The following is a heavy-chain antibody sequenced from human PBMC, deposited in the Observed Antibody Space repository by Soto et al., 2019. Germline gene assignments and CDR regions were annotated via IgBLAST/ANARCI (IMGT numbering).Heavy chain of an antibody. D-gene: IGHD3-16*01. J-gene: IGHJ4*02. CDR2: ISHSGNT. V-gene: IGHV4-34*01. CDR1: GESFSGYY. Sequence: PSETLSLTCAVQGESFSGYYWSLIRQPPGKGLEWIGEISHSGNTNYNPSLKSRLTMSVDTSKNQISLKVKSVTAADTAVYYCAGNLVPMLSASDKWGRGILMTVSS. CDR3: AGNLVPMLSASDK.